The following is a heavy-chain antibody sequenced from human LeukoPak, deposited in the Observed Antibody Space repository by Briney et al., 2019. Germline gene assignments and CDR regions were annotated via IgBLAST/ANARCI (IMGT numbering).Heavy chain of an antibody. Sequence: ASVKVSCKASGYIFISYYMNWVRQAPGQGLEWMGWMNPNSGNTGFAQKFQGRVTMTRDTSINTAYMELSNLRSEDTAVYYCARVSQTPAYYYTGGYYYHGYWGQGTRVTVSS. D-gene: IGHD3-22*01. V-gene: IGHV1-8*01. CDR2: MNPNSGNT. J-gene: IGHJ4*02. CDR1: GYIFISYY. CDR3: ARVSQTPAYYYTGGYYYHGY.